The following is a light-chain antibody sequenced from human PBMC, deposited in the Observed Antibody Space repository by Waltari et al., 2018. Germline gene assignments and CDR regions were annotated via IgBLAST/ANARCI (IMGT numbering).Light chain of an antibody. CDR1: QSISNW. CDR2: KAS. Sequence: DIQMTKSPSTLSASVGDRVTITGRASQSISNWLAWYQQKPGKAPKLLIYKASTLESGVPSRFSGSGSGTEFTLTISSLQPDDFATYYCQQYNSYSLLTFGGGTKVEIK. V-gene: IGKV1-5*03. CDR3: QQYNSYSLLT. J-gene: IGKJ4*01.